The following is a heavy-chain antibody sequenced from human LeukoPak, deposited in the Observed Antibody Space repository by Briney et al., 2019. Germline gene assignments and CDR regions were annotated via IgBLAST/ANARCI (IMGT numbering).Heavy chain of an antibody. CDR2: ISSSSTYI. J-gene: IGHJ3*02. V-gene: IGHV3-21*01. CDR3: ARDIYGDHTFDI. Sequence: GGSLRLSCAASGFTFSSYSMNWVRQAEGKGLEWVSSISSSSTYIYYADSVKGRFTISSDNAKNSLFLQMNSLRAEDTAVYYFARDIYGDHTFDIWGQGTMVTVSS. CDR1: GFTFSSYS. D-gene: IGHD4-17*01.